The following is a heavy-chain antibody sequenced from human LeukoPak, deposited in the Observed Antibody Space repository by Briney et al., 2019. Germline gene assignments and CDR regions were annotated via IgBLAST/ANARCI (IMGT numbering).Heavy chain of an antibody. CDR1: GGSISSNY. CDR3: AKSDYYASGLDY. Sequence: PSETLSLTCIVSGGSISSNYWSWIRQPPGKGPEWIGHIYYSGSTNYNPSLKSRVTISVDTSKKQFSLKLGSVTAADTAVYYCAKSDYYASGLDYWGQGTLVTVSS. D-gene: IGHD3-10*01. V-gene: IGHV4-59*08. CDR2: IYYSGST. J-gene: IGHJ4*02.